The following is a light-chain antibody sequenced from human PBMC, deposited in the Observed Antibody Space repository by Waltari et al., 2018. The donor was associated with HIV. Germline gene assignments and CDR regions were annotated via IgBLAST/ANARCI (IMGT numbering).Light chain of an antibody. V-gene: IGKV1-5*03. CDR2: KAS. CDR1: ESISSW. CDR3: QQYNSYPLT. Sequence: DTQLTQSPATLSASIGARVTIVCRANESISSWLAWYQQRPALRPKLLIYKASVLDSGVSARFSGSGSGTEFALSISDLQTDDVANYFCQQYNSYPLTFGGGTKVEI. J-gene: IGKJ4*01.